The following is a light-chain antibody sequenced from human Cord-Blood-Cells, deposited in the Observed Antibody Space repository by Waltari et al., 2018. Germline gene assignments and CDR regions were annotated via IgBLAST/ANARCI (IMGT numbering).Light chain of an antibody. CDR1: QDISNY. CDR3: QQYDNLPLT. J-gene: IGKJ4*01. Sequence: DLQMTQSPSSLSASVGDRVTITCQASQDISNYLNWYQQKPGKAPILLIYDASNLETGVPSRFSGSGSGTDFTFTISSLQPEDIATYYRQQYDNLPLTFGGGTKVESK. CDR2: DAS. V-gene: IGKV1-33*01.